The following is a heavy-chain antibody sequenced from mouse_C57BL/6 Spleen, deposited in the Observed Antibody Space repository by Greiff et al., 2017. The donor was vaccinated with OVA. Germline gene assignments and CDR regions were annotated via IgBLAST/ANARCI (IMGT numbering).Heavy chain of an antibody. Sequence: EVKLQESGGGLVKPGGSLKLSCAASGFTFSSYAMSWVRQTPEKRLEWVATISDGGSYTYYPDNVKGRFTISRDNAKNNLYLQMSHLKSEDTAMYYCARDSLGQAYWGQVTLVTVSA. CDR3: ARDSLGQAY. J-gene: IGHJ3*01. CDR2: ISDGGSYT. V-gene: IGHV5-4*01. D-gene: IGHD3-3*01. CDR1: GFTFSSYA.